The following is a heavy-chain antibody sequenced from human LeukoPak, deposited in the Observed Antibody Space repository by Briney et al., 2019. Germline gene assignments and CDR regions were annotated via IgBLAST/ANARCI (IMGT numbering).Heavy chain of an antibody. Sequence: GASLRLSCTPSGFTFSSYAMNWVRQSPGKGLEWVSLISSMGGSTYYADSVKGRFIISRDNTRNMLYLEMNNLRAEDTAVYFCAKDFTRIRYSNGYYWDYGMDVWGPGTTVTASS. J-gene: IGHJ6*02. D-gene: IGHD1-26*01. CDR1: GFTFSSYA. CDR3: AKDFTRIRYSNGYYWDYGMDV. CDR2: ISSMGGST. V-gene: IGHV3-23*01.